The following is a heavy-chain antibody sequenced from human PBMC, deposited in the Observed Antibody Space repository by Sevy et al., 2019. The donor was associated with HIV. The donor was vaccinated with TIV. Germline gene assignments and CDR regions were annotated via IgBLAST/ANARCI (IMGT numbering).Heavy chain of an antibody. V-gene: IGHV3-48*04. Sequence: GGSLRLSCVASGFSFIHENMNWVRQAPGKGLEWLSYISTSGSTIYQADSVKGRFTISRDNAKNSLFLQMNTLRVEDTAIYYCVRGWDGKFSYGDSDQGVDCWGQGTLVTVSS. CDR2: ISTSGSTI. CDR1: GFSFIHEN. CDR3: VRGWDGKFSYGDSDQGVDC. D-gene: IGHD2-21*02. J-gene: IGHJ4*02.